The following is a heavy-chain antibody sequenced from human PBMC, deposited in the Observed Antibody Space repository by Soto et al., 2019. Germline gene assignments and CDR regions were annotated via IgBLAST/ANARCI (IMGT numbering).Heavy chain of an antibody. CDR1: GGSISSYY. CDR3: ARHHPYVILTGYHRARFDP. V-gene: IGHV4-59*08. CDR2: IYYSGST. J-gene: IGHJ5*02. Sequence: SETLSLTCTVSGGSISSYYWSWIRQPPGKGLEWIGYIYYSGSTNYNPSLKSRVTISVDTSKNQFSLKLSSVTAADTAVYYCARHHPYVILTGYHRARFDPWGQGTLVTVSS. D-gene: IGHD3-9*01.